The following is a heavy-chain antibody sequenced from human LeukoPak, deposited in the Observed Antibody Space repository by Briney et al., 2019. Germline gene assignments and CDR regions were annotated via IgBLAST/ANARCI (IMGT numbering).Heavy chain of an antibody. CDR1: GFTFSSYS. CDR2: ISSSSSYI. J-gene: IGHJ3*02. V-gene: IGHV3-21*01. Sequence: PGGSLRLPCAASGFTFSSYSMNWVRQAPGKGLEWVSSISSSSSYIYYADSVKGRFTISRDNAKNSLYLQMNSLIAEDTAVYYCARVGYYDSRGYPAYAAFDISGPGTMVTASS. D-gene: IGHD3-22*01. CDR3: ARVGYYDSRGYPAYAAFDI.